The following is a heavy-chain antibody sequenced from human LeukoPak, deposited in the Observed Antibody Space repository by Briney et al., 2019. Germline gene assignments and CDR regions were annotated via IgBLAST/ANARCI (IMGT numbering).Heavy chain of an antibody. J-gene: IGHJ4*02. V-gene: IGHV1-69*04. Sequence: GASVKVSCKASGGTFSSYANSWVRQAPGQGLEWMGRIIPIFGIANYAQKFQGRVTITADRSTTTAYMELSSLRSEDTAVYYCARGDMVRGVIISRYYFDFWGQGTLVTVSS. D-gene: IGHD3-10*01. CDR2: IIPIFGIA. CDR3: ARGDMVRGVIISRYYFDF. CDR1: GGTFSSYA.